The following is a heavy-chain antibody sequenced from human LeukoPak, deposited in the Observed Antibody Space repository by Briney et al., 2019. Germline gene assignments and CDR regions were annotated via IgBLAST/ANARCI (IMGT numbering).Heavy chain of an antibody. Sequence: ASVKVSCKASGYTFTSYYMHWVRQAPGQGLEWMGIINPSGGSTSYAQKFQGRVTMTRDTSTSTVYMELSSLRSEDTAVYYCARAGDSSGYPITVPDYWGQGTLVTVSS. CDR2: INPSGGST. J-gene: IGHJ4*02. D-gene: IGHD3-22*01. V-gene: IGHV1-46*01. CDR3: ARAGDSSGYPITVPDY. CDR1: GYTFTSYY.